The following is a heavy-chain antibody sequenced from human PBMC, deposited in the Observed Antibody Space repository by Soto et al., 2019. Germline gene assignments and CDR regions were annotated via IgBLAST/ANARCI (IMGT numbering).Heavy chain of an antibody. Sequence: WGSLILSGAASGFTRSGYGMHWVRQAPGEGLDWVAAISHDGSDKYYADSVKCRFTISRDNSKKSLYLQMNSLRAEDTAVYYCARGVGAITNYYYGMYVWAQGTTVTVSS. V-gene: IGHV3-30*03. J-gene: IGHJ6*02. CDR2: ISHDGSDK. D-gene: IGHD1-26*01. CDR1: GFTRSGYG. CDR3: ARGVGAITNYYYGMYV.